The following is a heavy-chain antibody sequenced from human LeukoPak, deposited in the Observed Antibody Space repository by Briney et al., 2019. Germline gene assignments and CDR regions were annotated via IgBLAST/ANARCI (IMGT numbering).Heavy chain of an antibody. V-gene: IGHV1-69*01. D-gene: IGHD1-26*01. CDR1: GGTFISYA. CDR2: TIPIFGTA. J-gene: IGHJ4*02. CDR3: ARGEYSGSPSPFDY. Sequence: SVKVSCKASGGTFISYAISWVRQAPGQGLEWMGGTIPIFGTANYAQKFQGRVTITADESTSTAYMELSSLRSEDTAVYYCARGEYSGSPSPFDYWGQGTLVTVSS.